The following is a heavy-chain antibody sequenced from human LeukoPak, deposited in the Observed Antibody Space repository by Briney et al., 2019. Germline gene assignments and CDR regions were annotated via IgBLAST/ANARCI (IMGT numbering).Heavy chain of an antibody. CDR1: GFSFNTYS. CDR2: IVGSSSNI. D-gene: IGHD1-1*01. CDR3: ATDSPETAAFDY. V-gene: IGHV3-48*04. J-gene: IGHJ4*02. Sequence: GGSLRLSCTASGFSFNTYSMNWVRQAPGKGLEWVSYIVGSSSNIYYADSVKGRFTISRDNAKNSLYLQMDSLRAGDTAVYYCATDSPETAAFDYWGQGALVTVSS.